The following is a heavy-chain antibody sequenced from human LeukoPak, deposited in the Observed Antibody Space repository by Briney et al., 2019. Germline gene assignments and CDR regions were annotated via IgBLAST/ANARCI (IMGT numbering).Heavy chain of an antibody. CDR1: GFTFSSYE. D-gene: IGHD1-26*01. J-gene: IGHJ4*02. CDR2: ISSSGSTI. CDR3: ARDDVVGATKADY. Sequence: GSLRLSCAASGFTFSSYEMNWVRQAPGKGLEWVSYISSSGSTIYYADSVKGRFTISRDNAKNSLYLQMNSLRAEDTAVYYCARDDVVGATKADYWGQGTLVTVSS. V-gene: IGHV3-48*03.